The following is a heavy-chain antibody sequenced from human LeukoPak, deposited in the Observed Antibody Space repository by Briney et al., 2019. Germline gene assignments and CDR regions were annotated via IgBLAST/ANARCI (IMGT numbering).Heavy chain of an antibody. CDR1: GYTFTGCY. CDR2: INPNSGGT. D-gene: IGHD3-10*01. Sequence: ASVKVSCKASGYTFTGCYMHWVRQAPGQGLERMGRINPNSGGTNYAQKFQGRVTMTRDTSISTAYMELSRLRSDDTAVYYCARVYYGSGNTDYWGQGTLVTVSS. CDR3: ARVYYGSGNTDY. J-gene: IGHJ4*02. V-gene: IGHV1-2*06.